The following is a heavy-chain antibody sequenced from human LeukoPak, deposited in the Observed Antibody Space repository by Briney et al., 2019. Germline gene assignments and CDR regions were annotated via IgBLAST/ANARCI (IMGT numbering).Heavy chain of an antibody. Sequence: SETLSLTCTVPGGSVSSDSYFWTWIRQPPGKGPEWIGYIYYSGSTNYNPSLKSRVTISLDTSKSQISLKLSSVTAADTAVYYCARGQRRLQDYWGQGTLVTVSS. V-gene: IGHV4-61*01. CDR1: GGSVSSDSYF. J-gene: IGHJ4*02. CDR3: ARGQRRLQDY. CDR2: IYYSGST.